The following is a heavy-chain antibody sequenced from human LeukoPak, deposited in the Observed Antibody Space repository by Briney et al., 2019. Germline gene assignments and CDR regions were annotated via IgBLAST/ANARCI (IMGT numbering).Heavy chain of an antibody. CDR3: ARDPPKDSYYFDY. Sequence: PGRSLRLSCAASGFTFSSYAMHWVRQAPGKGLEWVAVISYDGSNKYYADSVKGRFTISRDSSKNTLYLQMNSLRAEDTAVYYCARDPPKDSYYFDYWGQGTLVTVSS. CDR1: GFTFSSYA. J-gene: IGHJ4*02. D-gene: IGHD4-11*01. CDR2: ISYDGSNK. V-gene: IGHV3-30-3*01.